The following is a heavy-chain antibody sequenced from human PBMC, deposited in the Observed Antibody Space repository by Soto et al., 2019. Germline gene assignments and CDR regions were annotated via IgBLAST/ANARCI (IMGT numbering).Heavy chain of an antibody. D-gene: IGHD3-16*02. CDR1: GYTFTSNY. Sequence: ASVKVSCKASGYTFTSNYLYWVRQAPGQELEWMGRINTGNGNTTFAQNFQGRVTITRDTSATTAYLELSSLISEDTAVYYCAREGVGLRLGELSLDFWGQGSLVTVSS. V-gene: IGHV1-3*04. CDR3: AREGVGLRLGELSLDF. CDR2: INTGNGNT. J-gene: IGHJ4*02.